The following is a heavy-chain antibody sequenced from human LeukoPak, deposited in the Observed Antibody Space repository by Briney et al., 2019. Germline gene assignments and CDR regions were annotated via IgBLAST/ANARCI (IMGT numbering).Heavy chain of an antibody. CDR2: ISAYNGNT. V-gene: IGHV1-18*01. CDR1: GYTLTSHG. Sequence: ASVKVSCKASGYTLTSHGISWVRRAPGQGLEWMGRISAYNGNTNYAQKLQGRVTMATDTSTSTAYMDLRSLRSDDTAVYYCARAVMGREIYDYWGQGTLVSVSS. D-gene: IGHD5-12*01. CDR3: ARAVMGREIYDY. J-gene: IGHJ4*02.